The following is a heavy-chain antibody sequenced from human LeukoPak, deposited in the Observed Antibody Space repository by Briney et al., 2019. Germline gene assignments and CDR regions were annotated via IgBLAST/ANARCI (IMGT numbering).Heavy chain of an antibody. D-gene: IGHD3-16*01. CDR1: GYTFTGYY. CDR2: INPNSGGT. J-gene: IGHJ6*02. V-gene: IGHV1-2*02. CDR3: ARQVLQKPWGGGMDV. Sequence: GASVKVSCKASGYTFTGYYMHWVRQAPGQGLEWMGWINPNSGGTNYAQKFQGRVTMTRDTSISTAYMELSRLRSDDTAVYYCARQVLQKPWGGGMDVWGQGTTVTVSS.